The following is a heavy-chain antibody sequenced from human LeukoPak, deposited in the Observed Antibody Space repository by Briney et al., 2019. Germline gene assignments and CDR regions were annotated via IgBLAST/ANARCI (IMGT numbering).Heavy chain of an antibody. CDR1: GFTFSNYW. Sequence: GGSLTLTCAASGFTFSNYWMHWVRQTPGKGLVWVSRINSDGGNTNYADSVKGRFTVSRDNAKNTLYLQINSLRVEDTALYYCVRGGSSVSFDYWGQGTLVAVSS. V-gene: IGHV3-74*01. CDR2: INSDGGNT. D-gene: IGHD3-10*01. CDR3: VRGGSSVSFDY. J-gene: IGHJ4*02.